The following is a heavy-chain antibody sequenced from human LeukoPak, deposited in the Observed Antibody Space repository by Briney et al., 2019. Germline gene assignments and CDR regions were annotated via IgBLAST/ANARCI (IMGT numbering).Heavy chain of an antibody. V-gene: IGHV3-66*01. J-gene: IGHJ6*02. CDR2: IYSGGST. Sequence: PGGSLRLSCAASGFTVSSNYMSWVRQAPGKGLEWVSVIYSGGSTYYADSVKGRFTISRDNSKNTLYLQMNSLRAEDTAVYYCARDGLVPAAAYYYYYYGMDVWGQGTTVTVSS. CDR1: GFTVSSNY. CDR3: ARDGLVPAAAYYYYYYGMDV. D-gene: IGHD2-2*01.